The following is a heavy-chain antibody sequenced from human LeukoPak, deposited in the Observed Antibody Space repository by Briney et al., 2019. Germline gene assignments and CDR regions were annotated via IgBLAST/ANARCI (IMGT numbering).Heavy chain of an antibody. Sequence: GASVRVSCKASGYTFTSYDINWVRQATGQGLEWMGWMKPNRDNTGSAQKFQGRVTMTWNTPISTAYMELSSLSSDDTVVYYCARVDVRPYCSSSSCYPDYRGQGTLVTVSS. J-gene: IGHJ4*02. CDR1: GYTFTSYD. CDR3: ARVDVRPYCSSSSCYPDY. CDR2: MKPNRDNT. V-gene: IGHV1-8*01. D-gene: IGHD2-2*01.